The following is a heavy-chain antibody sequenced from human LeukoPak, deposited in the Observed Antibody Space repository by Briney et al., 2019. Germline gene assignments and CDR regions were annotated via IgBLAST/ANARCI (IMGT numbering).Heavy chain of an antibody. J-gene: IGHJ4*02. CDR1: GFTFSSYE. CDR3: ARFASIDYFDY. CDR2: ISSSGSTI. V-gene: IGHV3-48*03. Sequence: QPGGSPRLSCAASGFTFSSYEMNWVRQAPGKGLEWVSYISSSGSTIYYADSVKGRFTISRDNAKNSLYLQMNSLRAEDTVVYYCARFASIDYFDYWGQGALVTVAS. D-gene: IGHD5-12*01.